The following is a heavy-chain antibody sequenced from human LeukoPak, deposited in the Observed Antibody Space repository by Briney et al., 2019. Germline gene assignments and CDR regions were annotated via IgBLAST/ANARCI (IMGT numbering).Heavy chain of an antibody. J-gene: IGHJ4*02. D-gene: IGHD6-6*01. CDR3: ARHERYSSSEDY. Sequence: SVKVSCKASGGTFNSYAISWVRQAPGQGLEWMGGIIPIFGTANYAQKFQGRVTITTDESTSTAYMELSSLRSEDTAVYYCARHERYSSSEDYWGQGTLVTVSS. V-gene: IGHV1-69*05. CDR1: GGTFNSYA. CDR2: IIPIFGTA.